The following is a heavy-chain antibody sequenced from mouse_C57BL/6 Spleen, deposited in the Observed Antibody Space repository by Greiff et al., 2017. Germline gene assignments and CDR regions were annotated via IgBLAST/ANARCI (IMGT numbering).Heavy chain of an antibody. J-gene: IGHJ4*01. CDR1: GFTFSDYG. Sequence: EVKLVESGGGLVKPGGSLKLSCAASGFTFSDYGMHWVRQAPEKGLEWVAYISSGSSTIYYADTVKGRFTISRDNAKNTLFLQMTRLRSEDTAMYYCARHDGYSGAMDYWGQGTSVTVSS. CDR2: ISSGSSTI. D-gene: IGHD2-3*01. CDR3: ARHDGYSGAMDY. V-gene: IGHV5-17*01.